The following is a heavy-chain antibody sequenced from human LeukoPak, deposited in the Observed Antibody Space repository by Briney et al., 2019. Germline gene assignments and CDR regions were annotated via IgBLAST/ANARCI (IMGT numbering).Heavy chain of an antibody. V-gene: IGHV3-74*01. Sequence: GGSLRLSCAASGFTFSSYWMNWVRQAPGKGLVWVSRIASDGSSTTYADSVKGRFTISRDNAKNSLYLQMNSLRAEDTALYYCAKDLDTMVRGLIIKPTYYYYGMDVWGQGTTVIVSS. CDR1: GFTFSSYW. D-gene: IGHD3-10*01. J-gene: IGHJ6*02. CDR2: IASDGSST. CDR3: AKDLDTMVRGLIIKPTYYYYGMDV.